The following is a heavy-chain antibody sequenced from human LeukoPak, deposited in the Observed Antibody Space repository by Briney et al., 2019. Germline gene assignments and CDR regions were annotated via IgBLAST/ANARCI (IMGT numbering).Heavy chain of an antibody. CDR3: AKDRGRGYSFDDY. Sequence: GGSLRLSCAASGFTFSSYGMHWVRQAPGKGLEWVAVIWYDGSNKYYADSVKGRFTISRDNSKNTLYLQMNGLRAEDTAVYYCAKDRGRGYSFDDYWGQGTLVTVSS. J-gene: IGHJ4*02. V-gene: IGHV3-33*06. D-gene: IGHD5-18*01. CDR2: IWYDGSNK. CDR1: GFTFSSYG.